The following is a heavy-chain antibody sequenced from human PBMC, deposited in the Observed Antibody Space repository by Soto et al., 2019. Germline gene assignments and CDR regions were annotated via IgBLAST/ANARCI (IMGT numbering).Heavy chain of an antibody. D-gene: IGHD3-22*01. CDR3: AREKRYYYDSSGYYTSYYYGMDV. CDR1: GGSISSYY. Sequence: PSETLSLTCTVSGGSISSYYWSWIRQPPGKGLEWIGYIYYSGSTNYNPSLKSRVTISVDTSKNQFSLKLSSVTAADTAVYYCAREKRYYYDSSGYYTSYYYGMDVWGQGTTLTVSS. CDR2: IYYSGST. J-gene: IGHJ6*02. V-gene: IGHV4-59*01.